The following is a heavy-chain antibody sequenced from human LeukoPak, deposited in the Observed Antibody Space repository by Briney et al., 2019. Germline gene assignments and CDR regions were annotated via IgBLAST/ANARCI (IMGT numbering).Heavy chain of an antibody. J-gene: IGHJ3*02. V-gene: IGHV1-18*01. D-gene: IGHD3-22*01. Sequence: AASVKVSCKASGYTFTSYGISWVRQAPGQGLEWMGWISAYNGNANYAQKLQGRVTMTTDTSTSTAYMELRSLRSDDTAVYYCARDVFPDSVVITHHDAFDIWGQGTMVTVSS. CDR1: GYTFTSYG. CDR3: ARDVFPDSVVITHHDAFDI. CDR2: ISAYNGNA.